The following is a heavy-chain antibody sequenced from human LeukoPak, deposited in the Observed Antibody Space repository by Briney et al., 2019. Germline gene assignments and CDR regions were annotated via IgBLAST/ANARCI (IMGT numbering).Heavy chain of an antibody. CDR2: IMQDGSEK. J-gene: IGHJ4*02. V-gene: IGHV3-7*01. D-gene: IGHD6-6*01. CDR3: ARGSEYTSSTNYYFDY. CDR1: GFTFSSYW. Sequence: PGGSLRLSCAASGFTFSSYWMSWVRPAPGKGLEWVANIMQDGSEKHYVDSVKGRFTISRDNAKKSLFLHMNSLRVEDTAVYYCARGSEYTSSTNYYFDYWGQGTLVTVSS.